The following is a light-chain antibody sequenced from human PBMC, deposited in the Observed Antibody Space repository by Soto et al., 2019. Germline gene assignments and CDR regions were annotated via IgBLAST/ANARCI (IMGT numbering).Light chain of an antibody. CDR3: VSHISVAYRSIYV. J-gene: IGLJ1*01. V-gene: IGLV1-44*01. Sequence: SVLTQPPSASGTPGQRVTISCSGSSSNIGTNTVNWFQQLPGTAPKLLIYSNNQRPSGVPDRFSGSKSGTSASLAISGLQSEDEADYYCVSHISVAYRSIYVFGTGTKVTVL. CDR1: SSNIGTNT. CDR2: SNN.